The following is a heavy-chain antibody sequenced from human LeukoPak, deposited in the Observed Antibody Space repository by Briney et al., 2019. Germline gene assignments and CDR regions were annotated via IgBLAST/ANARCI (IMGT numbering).Heavy chain of an antibody. CDR1: GFTFRSYS. CDR2: ISYDGSNK. CDR3: AKDRVRVITGVLDY. Sequence: GRSLRLSCAASGFTFRSYSMHWVRQAPGKGLEWVAVISYDGSNKYYADSVKGRFTISRDNSKNTLYLQMNSLRAEDTAVYYCAKDRVRVITGVLDYWGQGTLVTVSS. V-gene: IGHV3-30*18. D-gene: IGHD1-20*01. J-gene: IGHJ4*02.